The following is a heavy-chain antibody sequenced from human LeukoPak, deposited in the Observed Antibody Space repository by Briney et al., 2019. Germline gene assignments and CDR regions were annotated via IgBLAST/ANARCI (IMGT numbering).Heavy chain of an antibody. CDR2: INSDGSST. Sequence: GGSLRLSCAASGFTFSSYWMHWVRQVSGKGLVWVSRINSDGSSTSYADSVKGRFTISRDNAKNTLYLQMNSLRAEDTAVYYCASFGYDSSGHYSDAFDIWGQGTMVTVSS. J-gene: IGHJ3*02. V-gene: IGHV3-74*01. CDR1: GFTFSSYW. D-gene: IGHD3-22*01. CDR3: ASFGYDSSGHYSDAFDI.